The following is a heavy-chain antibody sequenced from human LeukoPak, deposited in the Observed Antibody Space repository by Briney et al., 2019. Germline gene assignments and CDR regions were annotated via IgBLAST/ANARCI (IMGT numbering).Heavy chain of an antibody. D-gene: IGHD5-18*01. J-gene: IGHJ2*01. Sequence: SETLSLTCTVSGDSISSYYWSWIRQPPGKGLEWIGYIYYSGSTNYNPSLKSRVTISVDTSKNQFSLKLSSVTAADTAVYYCARRDTAMAKGYFDLWGRGTLVTVSS. V-gene: IGHV4-59*01. CDR2: IYYSGST. CDR3: ARRDTAMAKGYFDL. CDR1: GDSISSYY.